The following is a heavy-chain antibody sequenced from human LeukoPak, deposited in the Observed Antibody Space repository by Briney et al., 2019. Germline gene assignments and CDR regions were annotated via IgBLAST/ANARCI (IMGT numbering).Heavy chain of an antibody. J-gene: IGHJ3*02. CDR1: GGSISSGSYY. D-gene: IGHD6-19*01. CDR3: ARQEWLARADAFDI. CDR2: IYTSGST. V-gene: IGHV4-61*02. Sequence: PSQTLSLTCTVSGGSISSGSYYWSWIRQPAGKGLEWIGRIYTSGSTNYNPSLKSRVTISVDTSKNQFSLKLSSVTAADTAVYYCARQEWLARADAFDIWGQGTMVTVSS.